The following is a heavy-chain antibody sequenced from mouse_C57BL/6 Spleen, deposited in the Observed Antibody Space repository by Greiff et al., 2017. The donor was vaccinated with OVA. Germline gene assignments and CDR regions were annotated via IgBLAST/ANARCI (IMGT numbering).Heavy chain of an antibody. V-gene: IGHV1-80*01. D-gene: IGHD1-1*01. CDR3: YRGLYNGSPDFDY. CDR2: IDPGDGDT. J-gene: IGHJ2*01. Sequence: SGAELVKPGASVKLSCKASGYAFSSYWMNWVKQRPGRGLEWIGQIDPGDGDTNYNGKFKGKATLTADKASSTAYMQLSSLTSEDSAVYFCYRGLYNGSPDFDYWGQGTTLTVSS. CDR1: GYAFSSYW.